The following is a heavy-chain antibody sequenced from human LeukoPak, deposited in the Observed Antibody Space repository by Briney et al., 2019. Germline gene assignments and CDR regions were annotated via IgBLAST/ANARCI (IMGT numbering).Heavy chain of an antibody. Sequence: PSETLSLTCTVSGGSINGYYWSWIRQPPGKGLEWIGYIYYSGSAYYNPSLKSRVTISVDTSKNRISLKLSSVTAADTAVYYCASYNYYESSGHYYFDYWGQGTLVTVSS. V-gene: IGHV4-30-4*01. CDR1: GGSINGYY. J-gene: IGHJ4*02. CDR3: ASYNYYESSGHYYFDY. D-gene: IGHD3-22*01. CDR2: IYYSGSA.